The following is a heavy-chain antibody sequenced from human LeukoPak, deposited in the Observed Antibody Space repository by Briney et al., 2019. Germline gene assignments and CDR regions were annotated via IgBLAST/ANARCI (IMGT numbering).Heavy chain of an antibody. CDR3: ARGYGSYQEFDY. CDR1: GFTFSSYS. D-gene: IGHD1-26*01. Sequence: GESLKISCAASGFTFSSYSMNWVRQAPGKGLEWVSSISSSSSYIYYADSVKGRFTISRDNAKNSLYLQMNSLRAEDTAVYYCARGYGSYQEFDYWGQGTLVTVSS. CDR2: ISSSSSYI. V-gene: IGHV3-21*01. J-gene: IGHJ4*02.